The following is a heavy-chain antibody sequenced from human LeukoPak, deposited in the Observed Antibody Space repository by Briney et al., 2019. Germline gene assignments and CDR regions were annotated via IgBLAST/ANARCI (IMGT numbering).Heavy chain of an antibody. CDR2: IYYSGST. V-gene: IGHV4-39*07. CDR1: GGSISSSSYY. D-gene: IGHD6-13*01. CDR3: ARIAVSGYSSSWYDY. Sequence: NPSETLSLTCTVSGGSISSSSYYWGWIRQPPGKGLEWIGSIYYSGSTYYNPSLKSRVTISVDTSKNQFSLRLSSVTAADTAVYFCARIAVSGYSSSWYDYWGQGTPVTVSS. J-gene: IGHJ4*02.